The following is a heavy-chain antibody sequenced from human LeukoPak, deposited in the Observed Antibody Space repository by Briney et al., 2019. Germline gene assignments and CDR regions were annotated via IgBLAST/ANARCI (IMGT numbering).Heavy chain of an antibody. Sequence: SETLSLTCAVYGGSFSGYYWGWIRQPPGKGLEWIGSIYYGGSTYYNASLRSRVTTSVDTSKNQFSLKLSSVTAADTAVYYCAKSTYYYDTFVNAFDLWGQGTVVTVSS. CDR2: IYYGGST. CDR3: AKSTYYYDTFVNAFDL. J-gene: IGHJ3*01. CDR1: GGSFSGYY. V-gene: IGHV4-34*01. D-gene: IGHD3-22*01.